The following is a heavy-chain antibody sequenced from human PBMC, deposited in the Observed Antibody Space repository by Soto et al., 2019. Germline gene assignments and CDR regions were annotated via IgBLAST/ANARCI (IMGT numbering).Heavy chain of an antibody. CDR1: GGSISSYY. D-gene: IGHD3-22*01. CDR3: ARDPYYDSSGYYYWFDP. J-gene: IGHJ5*02. CDR2: IYTSGST. Sequence: SETLSLTCTVSGGSISSYYWSWIRQPAGKGLEWIGRIYTSGSTNYNPSLKSRVTMSVDTSKNQFSLKLSSVTAADTAVYYCARDPYYDSSGYYYWFDPWGQGTLVTVSS. V-gene: IGHV4-4*07.